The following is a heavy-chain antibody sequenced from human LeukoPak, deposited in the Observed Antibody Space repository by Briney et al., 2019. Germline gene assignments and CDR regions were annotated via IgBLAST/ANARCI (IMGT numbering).Heavy chain of an antibody. J-gene: IGHJ4*02. Sequence: SETLSLTCTVSGGSISSSNYYWGWIRQPPGKGLEWIGSIYYSGSTYYNPSLKSRVTISVVTSKNQFSLKLSSVTAADTAVYYCAREIKEWELAFDYWGQGTLVTVSS. CDR1: GGSISSSNYY. CDR2: IYYSGST. V-gene: IGHV4-39*02. D-gene: IGHD1-26*01. CDR3: AREIKEWELAFDY.